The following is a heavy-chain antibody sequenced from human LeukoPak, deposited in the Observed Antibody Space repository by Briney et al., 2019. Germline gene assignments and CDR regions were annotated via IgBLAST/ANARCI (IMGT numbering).Heavy chain of an antibody. CDR2: MCYTGVS. CDR3: TTIKRGDIFGYFDF. V-gene: IGHV4-59*01. D-gene: IGHD5-18*01. Sequence: PSETLSLTCTFSGGSISSYHWNWIRQTPGKGLEWIGYMCYTGVSNYNPSLKSRVAISVDSSKNQFSLKVTSVTAADTAIYYCTTIKRGDIFGYFDFWGQGALVTVSS. CDR1: GGSISSYH. J-gene: IGHJ4*02.